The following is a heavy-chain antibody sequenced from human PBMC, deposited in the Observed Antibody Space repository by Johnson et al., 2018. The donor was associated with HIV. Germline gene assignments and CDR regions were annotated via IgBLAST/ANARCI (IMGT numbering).Heavy chain of an antibody. V-gene: IGHV3-30-3*01. CDR2: ISYDGSNK. CDR1: GFTFSSYA. Sequence: QVQLVESVGGVVQPGRSLRLSCAASGFTFSSYAMHWVRQAPGKGLEWVAVISYDGSNKYYADSVKGRFTISRDNSKNTLYLQMNSLRAEDTAVYYCAREGGDGYSPSAFDIWGQGTMVTVSS. D-gene: IGHD5-24*01. CDR3: AREGGDGYSPSAFDI. J-gene: IGHJ3*02.